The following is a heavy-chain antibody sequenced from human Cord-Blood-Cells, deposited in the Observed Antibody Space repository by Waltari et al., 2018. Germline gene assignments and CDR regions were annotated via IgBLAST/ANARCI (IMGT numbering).Heavy chain of an antibody. D-gene: IGHD3-16*01. CDR1: GGSISSGGYY. Sequence: QVQLQESGPGLVKPSQTLSLTCTVSGGSISSGGYYWSWIRQHPGKGLEWIGYIYYSGSTYYIPSLKSRVTISVDTSKNQFSLKLSSVTAADTAVYYCAFLRVGIGAFDIWGQGTMVTVSS. V-gene: IGHV4-31*03. CDR3: AFLRVGIGAFDI. CDR2: IYYSGST. J-gene: IGHJ3*02.